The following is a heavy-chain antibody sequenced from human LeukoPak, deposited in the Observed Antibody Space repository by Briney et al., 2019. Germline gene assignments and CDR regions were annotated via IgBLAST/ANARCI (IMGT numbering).Heavy chain of an antibody. D-gene: IGHD1-7*01. J-gene: IGHJ4*02. CDR3: AGAENWNYPIVDY. CDR2: IYHSGST. Sequence: SETLSLTCTVSGYSISSGYYWGWIRQPPGKGLEWIGSIYHSGSTYYNPSLKSRVTISADTSKNQFSPRLSSVTAADTAVYYCAGAENWNYPIVDYWGQGTLVTVSS. CDR1: GYSISSGYY. V-gene: IGHV4-38-2*02.